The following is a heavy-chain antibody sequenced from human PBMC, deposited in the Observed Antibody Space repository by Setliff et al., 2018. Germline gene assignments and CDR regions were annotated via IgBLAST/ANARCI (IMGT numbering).Heavy chain of an antibody. CDR3: TRSRGPRVVLAADFDF. J-gene: IGHJ4*02. CDR1: GFRFTSFG. V-gene: IGHV1-18*01. Sequence: PSVKVSCKTSGFRFTSFGFSWVRQAPGQGLEWMGWISPYSGESNYAQKFQDRLTVTADTSTKTTYMELRSLTSDDTAVYFCTRSRGPRVVLAADFDFWSQGTRVTVSS. CDR2: ISPYSGES. D-gene: IGHD3-16*01.